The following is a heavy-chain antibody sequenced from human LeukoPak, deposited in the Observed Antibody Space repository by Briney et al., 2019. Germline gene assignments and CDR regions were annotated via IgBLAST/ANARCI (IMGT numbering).Heavy chain of an antibody. D-gene: IGHD3-3*01. V-gene: IGHV3-49*04. CDR2: IRSKAYGGTT. Sequence: SGRSLRLSCTASGFTFGDYAMSWVRQAPGKGLEWVGFIRSKAYGGTTEYAASVEGRFTISRDDSKSIAYLQMNSLKTEDTAVYYCTRESYDFWSGCYPDDAFDIWGQGTMVTVSS. J-gene: IGHJ3*02. CDR3: TRESYDFWSGCYPDDAFDI. CDR1: GFTFGDYA.